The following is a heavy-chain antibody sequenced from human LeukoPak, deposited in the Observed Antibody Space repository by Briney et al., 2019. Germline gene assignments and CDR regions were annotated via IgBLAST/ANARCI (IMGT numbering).Heavy chain of an antibody. CDR2: VKQDVGEK. J-gene: IGHJ4*02. CDR3: ARGPTYGSRSDHFDY. Sequence: GGSLRLSCAASGSTFSSHWMSWVRQAPGKGLEWVASVKQDVGEKYYVDSVKGRFTISRDNAKNSLSLHMNSLRVEDTAVYYCARGPTYGSRSDHFDYWGQGTLVTVSS. V-gene: IGHV3-7*01. D-gene: IGHD3-10*01. CDR1: GSTFSSHW.